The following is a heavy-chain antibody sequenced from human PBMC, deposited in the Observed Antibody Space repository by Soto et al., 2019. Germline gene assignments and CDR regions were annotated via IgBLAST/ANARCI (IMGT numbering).Heavy chain of an antibody. J-gene: IGHJ6*02. CDR1: GGTFSSYA. D-gene: IGHD1-26*01. Sequence: SVKVSCKASGGTFSSYAISWVRQAPGQGLEWMGGIIPIFGTTNYAQKFQGRVTMTADESTSTAYMELSSLRSEDTAVYYCARDRGSGSYYYYGMDVWGQGTTVTVSS. V-gene: IGHV1-69*13. CDR2: IIPIFGTT. CDR3: ARDRGSGSYYYYGMDV.